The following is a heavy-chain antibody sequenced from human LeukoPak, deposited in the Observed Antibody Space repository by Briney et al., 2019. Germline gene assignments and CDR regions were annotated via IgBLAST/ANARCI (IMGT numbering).Heavy chain of an antibody. D-gene: IGHD3-22*01. Sequence: GGSLRLSCATSGFTVSSYSMNWVRQAPGKGLEWVACISSNSSYIYYTDSVKGRFTISRDNAKNSLTRQMNSLRAEDTAVYYCARDLKYYDSSGFDYWGQGTLVTVSS. CDR1: GFTVSSYS. J-gene: IGHJ4*02. V-gene: IGHV3-21*01. CDR2: ISSNSSYI. CDR3: ARDLKYYDSSGFDY.